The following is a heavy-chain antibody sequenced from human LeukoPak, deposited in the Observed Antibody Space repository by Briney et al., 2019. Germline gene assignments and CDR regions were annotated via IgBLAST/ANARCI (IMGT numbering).Heavy chain of an antibody. CDR2: INHSGST. CDR3: ARGDYDSSGLTNAFDI. J-gene: IGHJ3*02. Sequence: PSETLSLTCAVYGGSFSGYYWSWTRQPPGKGLEWIGEINHSGSTNYNPSLKSRVTISVDTSKNQFSLKLSSVTAADTAVYYCARGDYDSSGLTNAFDIWGQGTMVTVSS. D-gene: IGHD3-22*01. CDR1: GGSFSGYY. V-gene: IGHV4-34*01.